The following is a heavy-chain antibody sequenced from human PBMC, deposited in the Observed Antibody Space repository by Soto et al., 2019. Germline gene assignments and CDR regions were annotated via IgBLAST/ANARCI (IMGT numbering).Heavy chain of an antibody. CDR2: ISAYNGDT. CDR3: AVRDGYNLAEIDY. J-gene: IGHJ4*02. CDR1: GYTFTSHG. Sequence: QVQLVQSGAEVKKPGASVKVSCKASGYTFTSHGINWVRQAPGQGLELMGWISAYNGDTKYVQNFQGRVTMTTDASSSTAYMELKSLSSDDTAVYFCAVRDGYNLAEIDYWGQGTLVTVSS. V-gene: IGHV1-18*04. D-gene: IGHD5-12*01.